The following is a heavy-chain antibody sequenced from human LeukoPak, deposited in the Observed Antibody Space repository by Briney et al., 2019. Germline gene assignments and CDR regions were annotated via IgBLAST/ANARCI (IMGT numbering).Heavy chain of an antibody. CDR1: DDSISSRSYF. J-gene: IGHJ6*03. V-gene: IGHV4-39*07. Sequence: SETLSLTGTVSDDSISSRSYFWGWIRRPPGKGLEWIGSIFYDGRTYYNASLKSRVTVSVDTSKNQFSLKLSSLTAADTAVYYCARVFRGTYYNYYYMDVWGKGTTVTVSS. CDR2: IFYDGRT. CDR3: ARVFRGTYYNYYYMDV. D-gene: IGHD3-16*01.